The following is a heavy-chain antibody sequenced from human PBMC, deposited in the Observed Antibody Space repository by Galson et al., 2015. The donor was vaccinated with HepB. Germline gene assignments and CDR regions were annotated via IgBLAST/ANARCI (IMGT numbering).Heavy chain of an antibody. CDR1: GFTFSSYG. CDR2: TSYDGSNK. D-gene: IGHD6-19*01. J-gene: IGHJ4*02. CDR3: AKDSGPYSSGWEFDY. Sequence: SLRLSCAASGFTFSSYGMHWVRQAPGKGLEWVAVTSYDGSNKYYADSVKGRFTISRDNSKNTLYLQMNSLRAEDTAVYYCAKDSGPYSSGWEFDYWGQGTLVTVSS. V-gene: IGHV3-30*18.